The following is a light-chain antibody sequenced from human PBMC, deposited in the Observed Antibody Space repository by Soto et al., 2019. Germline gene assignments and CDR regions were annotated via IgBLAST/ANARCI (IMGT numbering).Light chain of an antibody. CDR2: DVS. Sequence: QSALTQPHSVSGSPGQSVTISCTGTSSDVGGYNYVSWYQHHPGKAPKLIIYDVSERPSGVPDRFSGSKSGNTGNTASLTISGPQAEDEADYYCCSYAGSYTHVFGSGTKLTVL. CDR1: SSDVGGYNY. J-gene: IGLJ1*01. V-gene: IGLV2-11*01. CDR3: CSYAGSYTHV.